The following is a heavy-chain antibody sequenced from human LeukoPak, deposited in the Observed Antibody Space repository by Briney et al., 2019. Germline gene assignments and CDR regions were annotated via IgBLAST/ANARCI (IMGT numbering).Heavy chain of an antibody. CDR3: ARDNAGDIDY. D-gene: IGHD7-27*01. V-gene: IGHV7-4-1*02. Sequence: ASVKVSCKASGYPFISNAMNWVRQAPGQGLELMGWVNTNTGNPTYAQGFTGRFVFSLDTSVSTAYLQISSLKTEDTAVYYCARDNAGDIDYWGQGTLVTVSS. CDR1: GYPFISNA. CDR2: VNTNTGNP. J-gene: IGHJ4*02.